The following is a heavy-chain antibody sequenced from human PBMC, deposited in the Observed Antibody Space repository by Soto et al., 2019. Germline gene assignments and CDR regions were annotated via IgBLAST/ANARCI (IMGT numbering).Heavy chain of an antibody. CDR1: GFTFSSYA. CDR3: AKDQRPPRTFNYYDSSGPKGYYYGMDV. D-gene: IGHD3-22*01. J-gene: IGHJ6*02. V-gene: IGHV3-23*01. Sequence: GGSLRLSCAASGFTFSSYAMSWVRQAPGKGLEWVSAISGSGGSTYYADSVKGRFTISRDNSKNTLYLQMNSLGAEDTAVYYCAKDQRPPRTFNYYDSSGPKGYYYGMDVWGQGTTVTVSS. CDR2: ISGSGGST.